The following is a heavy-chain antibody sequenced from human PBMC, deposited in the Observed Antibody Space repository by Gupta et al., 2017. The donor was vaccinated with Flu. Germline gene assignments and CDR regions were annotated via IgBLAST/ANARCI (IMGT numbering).Heavy chain of an antibody. J-gene: IGHJ5*02. CDR3: ARHATHDGGKGWFDL. Sequence: QLQLQESGPGLVRPSETLSVTCTVSGGSMSSPSPHWAWVRQAPGKGLEGIASINYSGGKDHNPSLQSRVTISVDTSKNQLSLKLTSVTVADTAVYHCARHATHDGGKGWFDLWGLGTLVSVSS. CDR2: INYSGGK. CDR1: GGSMSSPSPH. V-gene: IGHV4-39*01. D-gene: IGHD4-23*01.